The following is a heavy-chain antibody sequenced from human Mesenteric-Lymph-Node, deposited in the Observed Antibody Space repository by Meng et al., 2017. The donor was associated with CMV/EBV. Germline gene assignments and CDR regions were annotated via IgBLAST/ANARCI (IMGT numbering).Heavy chain of an antibody. J-gene: IGHJ5*02. V-gene: IGHV3-30*04. D-gene: IGHD2-2*01. CDR1: GFTFSGYA. CDR2: ISYDGSNK. CDR3: AREILGYCSSTSCS. Sequence: SGFTFSGYAMHWVRQAPGKGLEWVAVISYDGSNKYYADSVKGRFTISRDNSKNTLYLQMNSLRAEDTAVYYCAREILGYCSSTSCSWGQGTLVTVSS.